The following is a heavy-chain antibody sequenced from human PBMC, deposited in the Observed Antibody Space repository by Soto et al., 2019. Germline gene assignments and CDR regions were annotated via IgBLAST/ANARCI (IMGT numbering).Heavy chain of an antibody. Sequence: HPGGSLRLSCAASGFTFSSYAMHWVRQAPGKGLEWVSAISGSGSPTYYADSVKGRFTISRDNSKNTLYLQMNSLRADDTAVYYCARDMSGGTYNYYYGMDVWGQGTTVTVSS. D-gene: IGHD1-26*01. J-gene: IGHJ6*02. V-gene: IGHV3-23*01. CDR3: ARDMSGGTYNYYYGMDV. CDR1: GFTFSSYA. CDR2: ISGSGSPT.